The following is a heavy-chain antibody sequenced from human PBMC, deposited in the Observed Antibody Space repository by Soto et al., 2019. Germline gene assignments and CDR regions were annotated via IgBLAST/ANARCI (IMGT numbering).Heavy chain of an antibody. CDR1: GYTISNYG. V-gene: IGHV1-18*01. J-gene: IGHJ6*02. CDR3: AREIKYQWELHSPSGMDV. CDR2: INVYNGNT. Sequence: ASVKVSCKASGYTISNYGINWVRQAHGQGLEWMGWINVYNGNTNYAQSLQGRVTMTTDTSTNTAYMELRSLRAEDTAVYYCAREIKYQWELHSPSGMDVWGQGTTVTVSS. D-gene: IGHD1-26*01.